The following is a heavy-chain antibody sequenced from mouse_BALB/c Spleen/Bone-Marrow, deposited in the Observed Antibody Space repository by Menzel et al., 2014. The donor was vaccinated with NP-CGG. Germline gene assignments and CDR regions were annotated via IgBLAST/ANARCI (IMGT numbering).Heavy chain of an antibody. J-gene: IGHJ2*01. V-gene: IGHV1S41*01. CDR2: IAPGSGST. Sequence: DLVKPGASVKLSCKASGYTFTSYWINWIKQRPGQGLEWIGRIAPGSGSTYYNEMFKGKATLTVDTSSSTAYIQPSSQSTEHSAVYSCAKREVRREGYYFDYWGQGTTLTVPS. D-gene: IGHD2-14*01. CDR1: GYTFTSYW. CDR3: AKREVRREGYYFDY.